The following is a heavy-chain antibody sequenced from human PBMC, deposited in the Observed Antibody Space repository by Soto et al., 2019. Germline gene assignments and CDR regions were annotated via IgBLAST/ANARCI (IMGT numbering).Heavy chain of an antibody. CDR2: IKSKTDGGTT. CDR3: TTDLYDYVWGSRPDY. D-gene: IGHD3-16*01. J-gene: IGHJ4*02. V-gene: IGHV3-15*07. CDR1: GFTFSNAW. Sequence: PGGSLRLSCAASGFTFSNAWMNWVRQAPGKGLEWVGRIKSKTDGGTTDYAAPVKGRFTISRDDSKNTLYLQMNSLKTEDTAVYYCTTDLYDYVWGSRPDYWGQGTLVTVSS.